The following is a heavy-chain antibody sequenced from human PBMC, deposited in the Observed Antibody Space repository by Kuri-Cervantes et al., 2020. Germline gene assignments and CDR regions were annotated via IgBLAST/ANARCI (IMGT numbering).Heavy chain of an antibody. D-gene: IGHD6-19*01. CDR2: IYTSGST. J-gene: IGHJ5*02. V-gene: IGHV4-61*02. CDR1: GGSISSGSYY. Sequence: LRLSCTVSGGSISSGSYYWSWIRQPAGKGLEWIGRIYTSGSTNYNPSLKSRVTISVDTSKNQFSLKLSSVTAADTAVYYCARGVVEAVAGSLLSSWFDPRGQGTLVTVSS. CDR3: ARGVVEAVAGSLLSSWFDP.